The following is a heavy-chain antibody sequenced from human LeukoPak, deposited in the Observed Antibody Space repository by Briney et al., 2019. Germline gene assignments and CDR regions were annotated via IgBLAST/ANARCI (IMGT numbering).Heavy chain of an antibody. J-gene: IGHJ4*02. CDR1: GGSIRSYY. CDR3: ARQGSGNYLSPVNY. D-gene: IGHD1-26*01. CDR2: IYYSGST. V-gene: IGHV4-39*01. Sequence: SETLSLTCAVYGGSIRSYYWTWIRQPPGKGLEWIGTIYYSGSTYYNPSLKSRVTISVDTSKNQFSLKLSSVTAADTAVYYCARQGSGNYLSPVNYWGQGTLVTVSS.